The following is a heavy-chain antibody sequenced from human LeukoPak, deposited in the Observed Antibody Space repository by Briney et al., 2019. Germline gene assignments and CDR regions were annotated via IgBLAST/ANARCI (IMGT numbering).Heavy chain of an antibody. J-gene: IGHJ4*02. CDR2: IRYDGSNK. V-gene: IGHV3-30*02. CDR3: ASPYYYDSSGYYLGDY. Sequence: PGRSLRLSCAASGFTFSSYGMHWVRQAPGKGLEWVAFIRYDGSNKYYADSVKGRFTISRDNSKNTLYLQMNSLRAEDTAVYYCASPYYYDSSGYYLGDYWGQGTLVTVSS. CDR1: GFTFSSYG. D-gene: IGHD3-22*01.